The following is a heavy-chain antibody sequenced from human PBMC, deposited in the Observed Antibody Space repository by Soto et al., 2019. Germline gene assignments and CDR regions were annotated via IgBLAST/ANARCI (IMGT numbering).Heavy chain of an antibody. CDR2: IYATGTT. J-gene: IGHJ5*02. CDR3: VRDGTKNLRDRFDP. V-gene: IGHV4-4*07. CDR1: CASLSGYY. D-gene: IGHD1-1*01. Sequence: SETLSLTCNVSCASLSGYYWSWIRQPPGKGLEWIGRIYATGTTDYNPSLKSRITMSVDMSKKQFSLTLRSVTAADTAIYYCVRDGTKNLRDRFDPWGRGILVTVSS.